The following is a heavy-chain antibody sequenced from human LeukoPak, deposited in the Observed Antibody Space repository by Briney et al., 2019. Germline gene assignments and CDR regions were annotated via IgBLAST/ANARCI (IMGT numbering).Heavy chain of an antibody. D-gene: IGHD6-19*01. V-gene: IGHV1-18*01. Sequence: ASVRVSCKASGYPFTSFGINWVRQAPGQGPEWMGWISTYNNNRNYAQKLQGRITLTIEKSSDTAYMELRSLRSDDTAVYYCAREGLYSSGWLDYWGQGTLVTVSS. J-gene: IGHJ4*02. CDR2: ISTYNNNR. CDR3: AREGLYSSGWLDY. CDR1: GYPFTSFG.